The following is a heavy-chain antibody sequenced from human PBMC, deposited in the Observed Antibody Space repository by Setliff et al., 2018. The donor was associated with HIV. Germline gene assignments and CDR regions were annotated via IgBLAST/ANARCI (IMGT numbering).Heavy chain of an antibody. CDR2: IDADNGNT. CDR3: VRPDSSGWYYFDY. V-gene: IGHV1-18*01. Sequence: ASVKVSCKASGYTLTSYAITWVRQAPGQGLEWVGWIDADNGNTNYAQKFRGRVTMTTDTSTNTAYMEVRSLTSDDTAVYYCVRPDSSGWYYFDYWGQGTLVTVSS. J-gene: IGHJ4*02. CDR1: GYTLTSYA. D-gene: IGHD6-19*01.